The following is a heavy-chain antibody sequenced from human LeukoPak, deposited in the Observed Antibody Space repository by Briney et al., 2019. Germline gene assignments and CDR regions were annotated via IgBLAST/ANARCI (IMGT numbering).Heavy chain of an antibody. D-gene: IGHD5-18*01. CDR1: GFTFTNYW. V-gene: IGHV3-74*01. J-gene: IGHJ4*02. CDR3: AAGPADNSYDNY. Sequence: GGSLRLSCAASGFTFTNYWMHWVRQAPGKGLVWVSRVNSDGSSTSYADSVKGRFTIFRDNAKNTLYLQMSSLRVEDTAVYYCAAGPADNSYDNYWGQGTLVTVSS. CDR2: VNSDGSST.